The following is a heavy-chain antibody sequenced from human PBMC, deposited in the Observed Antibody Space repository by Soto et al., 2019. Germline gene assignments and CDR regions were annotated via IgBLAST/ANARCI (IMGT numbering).Heavy chain of an antibody. CDR2: ITPMFSTP. CDR1: GGPFRSHT. J-gene: IGHJ5*02. V-gene: IGHV1-69*13. CDR3: ASPPGP. Sequence: SVKVSCKASGGPFRSHTFSWVRQAHGQGLEWMGGITPMFSTPNYAQKFQGRVIITADESTSTVYMELSSLRSEDTAVYYCASPPGPWGQGTLVTVSS.